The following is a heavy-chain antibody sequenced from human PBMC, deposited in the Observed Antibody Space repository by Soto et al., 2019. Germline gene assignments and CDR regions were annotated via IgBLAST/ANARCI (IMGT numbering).Heavy chain of an antibody. D-gene: IGHD3-3*01. CDR3: ARSGQLRFLDWVPYSDAFDI. Sequence: ASVKVSCKASGYTFTGYYMHWVRQAPGQGLEWMGWINPNSGGTNYAQKFQGWVTMTRDTSISTAYMELSRLRSDDTAVYYCARSGQLRFLDWVPYSDAFDIWGQGTMVTGSS. V-gene: IGHV1-2*04. J-gene: IGHJ3*02. CDR2: INPNSGGT. CDR1: GYTFTGYY.